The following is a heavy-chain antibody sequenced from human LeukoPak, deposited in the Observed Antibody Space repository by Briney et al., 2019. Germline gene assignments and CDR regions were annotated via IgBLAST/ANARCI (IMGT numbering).Heavy chain of an antibody. Sequence: PGGSLRLSCAASGFTVSSNYMSWVRQAPGKGLEWVSVIYSGGSTYYADSVKGRFTISRDNSKNTLYLQMNSLRAEDTAVYYCATGDSNYDLGYYYYGMDVWGQGTTVTVSS. CDR2: IYSGGST. J-gene: IGHJ6*02. CDR1: GFTVSSNY. CDR3: ATGDSNYDLGYYYYGMDV. V-gene: IGHV3-66*01. D-gene: IGHD4-4*01.